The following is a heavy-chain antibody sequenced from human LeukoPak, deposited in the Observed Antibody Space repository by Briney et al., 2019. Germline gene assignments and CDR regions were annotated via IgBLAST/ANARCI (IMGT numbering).Heavy chain of an antibody. Sequence: GGSLRLSCTASGFTFSSYSMNWVRQAPGKGLEWVSSISGSSSYIYYADSVKGRFTISRDNAKNSLYLQMNSLRAEDTAVYYAFIAAAPGRMDVWGQGTTVTVSS. J-gene: IGHJ6*02. CDR3: FIAAAPGRMDV. V-gene: IGHV3-21*01. CDR2: ISGSSSYI. CDR1: GFTFSSYS. D-gene: IGHD6-13*01.